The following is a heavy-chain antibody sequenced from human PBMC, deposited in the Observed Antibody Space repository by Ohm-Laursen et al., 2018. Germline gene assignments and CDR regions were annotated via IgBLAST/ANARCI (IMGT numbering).Heavy chain of an antibody. J-gene: IGHJ6*02. V-gene: IGHV3-9*01. Sequence: SLRLSCSASGFTFDDYAMHWVRQAPGKGLEWVSGISWNSGSIGYADSVKGRFTISRDNAKNSLYLQMNSLRAEDTALYYCAKDFWTSSGWRDQPGLYYYGMDVWGQGTTVTVSS. CDR3: AKDFWTSSGWRDQPGLYYYGMDV. CDR1: GFTFDDYA. CDR2: ISWNSGSI. D-gene: IGHD6-19*01.